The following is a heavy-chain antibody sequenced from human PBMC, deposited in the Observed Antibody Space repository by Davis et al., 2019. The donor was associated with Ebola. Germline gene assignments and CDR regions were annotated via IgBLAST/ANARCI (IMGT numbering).Heavy chain of an antibody. Sequence: PGGSLRLSCAASGFTFSSYGMHWVRQAPGKGLEWVAVISYDGSNKYYADSVKGRFTISRDNSKNTLYLQMNSLRAEDTAVYYCAKDLGYCSGGSCLLYYYYGMDVWGQGTTVTVSS. CDR2: ISYDGSNK. V-gene: IGHV3-30*18. CDR1: GFTFSSYG. CDR3: AKDLGYCSGGSCLLYYYYGMDV. D-gene: IGHD2-15*01. J-gene: IGHJ6*02.